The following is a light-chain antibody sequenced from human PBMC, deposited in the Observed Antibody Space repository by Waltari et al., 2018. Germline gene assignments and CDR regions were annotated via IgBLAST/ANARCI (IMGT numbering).Light chain of an antibody. CDR3: QHRSKWPPLT. V-gene: IGKV3-11*01. CDR2: DSS. J-gene: IGKJ4*01. Sequence: EIVLTQSTATLSLSPGERATLSCRASQSVGNFLAWYQLKPGQPPRLLIYDSSSMATGISPRFSGSGSGTDFTLTISSLESEDFAVYYCQHRSKWPPLTFGGGTKVEIK. CDR1: QSVGNF.